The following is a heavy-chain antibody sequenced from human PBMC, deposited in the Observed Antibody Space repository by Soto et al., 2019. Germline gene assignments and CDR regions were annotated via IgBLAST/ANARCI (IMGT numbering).Heavy chain of an antibody. CDR2: IDHSGTT. D-gene: IGHD6-19*01. Sequence: QVHLQESGPGLVRPSETLSLTCAVSGYSISGGYYWAWVRRPPGKGLEWIGTIDHSGTTFYNPSLNGRVTLSIDTSKNQFSLNLDSVTAADTATYFCARDRFGAGWTEEDYWGQGTLVTVSS. V-gene: IGHV4-38-2*02. CDR1: GYSISGGYY. J-gene: IGHJ4*02. CDR3: ARDRFGAGWTEEDY.